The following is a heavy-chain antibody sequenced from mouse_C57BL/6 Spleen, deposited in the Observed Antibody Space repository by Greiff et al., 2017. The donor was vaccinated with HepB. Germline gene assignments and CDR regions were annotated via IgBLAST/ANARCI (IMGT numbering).Heavy chain of an antibody. J-gene: IGHJ3*01. CDR2: IDPSDSET. CDR3: ARGGGFYYGYDVGFAY. D-gene: IGHD2-2*01. CDR1: GYTFTSYW. V-gene: IGHV1-52*01. Sequence: QVQLQQPGAELVRPGSSVKLSCKASGYTFTSYWMHWVKQRPIQGLEWIGNIDPSDSETHYNQKFKDKATLTVDKSSSPAYMELRSLTSEDTAVYYCARGGGFYYGYDVGFAYWGQGTLVTVSA.